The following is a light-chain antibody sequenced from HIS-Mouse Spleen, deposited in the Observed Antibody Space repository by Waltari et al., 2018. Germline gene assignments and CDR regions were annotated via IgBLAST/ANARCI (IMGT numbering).Light chain of an antibody. J-gene: IGLJ1*01. CDR2: EVS. Sequence: QSALTQPASVSGSPGQSITISCTGTRSHVGGYNYVAWYQQHPGKAPKLMIYEVSNRPSGVSNRFSGSKSGNTASLTISGLQAEDEADYYCSSYTSSSTPYVFGTGTKVTVL. V-gene: IGLV2-14*01. CDR1: RSHVGGYNY. CDR3: SSYTSSSTPYV.